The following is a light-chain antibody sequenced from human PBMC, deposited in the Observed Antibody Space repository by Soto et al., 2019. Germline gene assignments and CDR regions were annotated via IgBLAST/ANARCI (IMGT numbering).Light chain of an antibody. Sequence: EIVMTQSPATLSVSPRGRATLSCRASQSISDTLAWYQQKPGQAPRLLIHGASTRATGFPGRFSGSGSGTDFTLTISSLQSEDFAVYYCQQYNNWRWTFGQGTKVEIK. CDR3: QQYNNWRWT. J-gene: IGKJ1*01. V-gene: IGKV3-15*01. CDR2: GAS. CDR1: QSISDT.